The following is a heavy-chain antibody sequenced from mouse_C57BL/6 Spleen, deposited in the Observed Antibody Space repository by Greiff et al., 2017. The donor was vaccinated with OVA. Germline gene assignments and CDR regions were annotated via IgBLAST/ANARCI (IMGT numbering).Heavy chain of an antibody. CDR2: IYPSDSET. V-gene: IGHV1-61*01. CDR3: ARTMGTTGRFAY. D-gene: IGHD2-14*01. Sequence: VQLQQPGAELVRPGSSVKLSCKASGYTFTSYWMDWVKQRPGQGLEWIGNIYPSDSETHYNQKFKDKATLTVDKSSSTAYMQLSSLTSEDSAVYYCARTMGTTGRFAYWGQGTLVTVSA. J-gene: IGHJ3*01. CDR1: GYTFTSYW.